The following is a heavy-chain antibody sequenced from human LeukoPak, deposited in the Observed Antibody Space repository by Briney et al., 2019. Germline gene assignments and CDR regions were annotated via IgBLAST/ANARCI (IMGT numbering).Heavy chain of an antibody. J-gene: IGHJ3*02. CDR1: GGSISSYY. D-gene: IGHD3-10*01. V-gene: IGHV4-59*12. Sequence: SETLSLTCTVSGGSISSYYWSWIRQPPGKGLEWIGYIYYSGSTYYNPSLKSRVTISVDTSKNQFSLKLSSVTAADTAVYYCARMTYYYGSGSYSSVDGAFDIWGQGTMVTVSS. CDR3: ARMTYYYGSGSYSSVDGAFDI. CDR2: IYYSGST.